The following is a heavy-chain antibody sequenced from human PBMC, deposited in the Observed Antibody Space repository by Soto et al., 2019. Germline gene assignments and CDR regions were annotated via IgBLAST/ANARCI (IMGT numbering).Heavy chain of an antibody. CDR1: GFTFSSYA. D-gene: IGHD3-3*01. Sequence: QVQLVESGGGVVQPGRSLRLSCAASGFTFSSYAMHWVRQAPGKGLEWVAVISYDGSNKYYPDSVKGRFTISRDNSKNPLYLQMTSLRAEDTAVYYCARVPSSSGRAHFDYWGQGTLVTVSS. CDR3: ARVPSSSGRAHFDY. J-gene: IGHJ4*02. V-gene: IGHV3-30-3*01. CDR2: ISYDGSNK.